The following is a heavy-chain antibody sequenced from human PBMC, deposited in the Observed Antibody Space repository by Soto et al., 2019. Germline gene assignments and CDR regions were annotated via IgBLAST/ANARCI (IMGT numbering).Heavy chain of an antibody. CDR1: GGTFSSYA. J-gene: IGHJ5*02. V-gene: IGHV1-69*13. CDR3: ARGYISSSWFDP. D-gene: IGHD6-13*01. Sequence: ASVKVSCKASGGTFSSYAISWVRQAPGQGLEWMGEIIPIFGTTNYAQKFQGRVTITADESTSTAYMELSSLRSEDTAVYYCARGYISSSWFDPWGQGTLVTVSS. CDR2: IIPIFGTT.